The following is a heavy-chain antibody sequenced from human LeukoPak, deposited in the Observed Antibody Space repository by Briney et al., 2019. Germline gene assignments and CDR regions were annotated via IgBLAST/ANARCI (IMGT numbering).Heavy chain of an antibody. CDR1: GFTFSSYS. V-gene: IGHV3-48*01. Sequence: GGSLRLSCAASGFTFSSYSMNWVRQAPGKGLEWVSYISSSSSTIYYADSVKGRFTISRDNAKNSLYLQMNSLRAEDTAVYYCARDPRSILGVVSYFDYGGQETLVTVSS. CDR3: ARDPRSILGVVSYFDY. D-gene: IGHD3-3*01. J-gene: IGHJ4*02. CDR2: ISSSSSTI.